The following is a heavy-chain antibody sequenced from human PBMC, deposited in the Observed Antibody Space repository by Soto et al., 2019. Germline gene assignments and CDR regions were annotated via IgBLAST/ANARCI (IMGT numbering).Heavy chain of an antibody. V-gene: IGHV4-59*08. CDR2: IYDSERT. CDR3: ARQWYY. Sequence: QVQLQESGPGLVKPSETLSLTCAVSGASIRSDYWSWIRQIPGRGLEWIGYIYDSERTNYNPSLRSRVTNAAHTSNNHFSLKVRSVTAADTAVYYCARQWYYWGQGILVTVSS. J-gene: IGHJ4*02. D-gene: IGHD2-8*01. CDR1: GASIRSDY.